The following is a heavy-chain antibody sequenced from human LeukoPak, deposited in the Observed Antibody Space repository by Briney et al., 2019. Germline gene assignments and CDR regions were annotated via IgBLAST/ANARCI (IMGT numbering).Heavy chain of an antibody. D-gene: IGHD5-18*01. Sequence: PGGSLRLSCAASGFTFSSYAMSWVRQAPGKGLEWVSAISGSGGSTYYADSVKGRFTISRDNSKNTVYLQMTSLRTEDTAVYYCAKDAHTYGNNWFDPWGQGTLVTVSS. V-gene: IGHV3-23*01. CDR1: GFTFSSYA. CDR2: ISGSGGST. J-gene: IGHJ5*02. CDR3: AKDAHTYGNNWFDP.